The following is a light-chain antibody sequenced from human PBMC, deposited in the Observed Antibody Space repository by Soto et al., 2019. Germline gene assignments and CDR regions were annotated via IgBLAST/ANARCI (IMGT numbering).Light chain of an antibody. Sequence: DIVMTQSPDSLAVSLGERATINCKSSQSVLYSSNNKNYLAWYQQKPGQPPKLLLYWASTRESGVTDRFSGSGSGTDFTLAISSLQAEDAAVYYCQQYYTTPRTFGQGTKVEIK. CDR3: QQYYTTPRT. V-gene: IGKV4-1*01. CDR1: QSVLYSSNNKNY. CDR2: WAS. J-gene: IGKJ1*01.